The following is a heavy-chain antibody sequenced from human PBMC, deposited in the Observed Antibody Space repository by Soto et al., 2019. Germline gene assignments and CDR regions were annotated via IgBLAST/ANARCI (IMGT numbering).Heavy chain of an antibody. CDR2: INPTDGSV. Sequence: QVQLVQSGAEVKKPGASVKVSCTASGYTFKSFYMHWVRQAPGQGLEWIGMINPTDGSVSFAQKFQDSDTLTTDRPTSTVYMELSSLTREDTAVYFCARDFGRHGAVDTTGWFDPLGQGTLVTVSS. CDR3: ARDFGRHGAVDTTGWFDP. CDR1: GYTFKSFY. V-gene: IGHV1-46*02. D-gene: IGHD3-3*01. J-gene: IGHJ5*02.